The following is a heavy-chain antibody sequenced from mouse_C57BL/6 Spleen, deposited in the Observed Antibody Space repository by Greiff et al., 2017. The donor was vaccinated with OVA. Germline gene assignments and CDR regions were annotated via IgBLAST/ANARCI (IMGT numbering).Heavy chain of an antibody. V-gene: IGHV1-4*01. J-gene: IGHJ2*01. D-gene: IGHD2-3*01. CDR3: ARSGDGYYGDY. CDR1: GYTFTSYT. CDR2: INPSSGYT. Sequence: VKLVESGAELARPGASVKMSCKASGYTFTSYTMHWVKQRPGQGLEWIGYINPSSGYTKYNQKFKDKATLTADKSSSTAYMQLSSLTSEDSAVYYCARSGDGYYGDYWGQGTTLTVSS.